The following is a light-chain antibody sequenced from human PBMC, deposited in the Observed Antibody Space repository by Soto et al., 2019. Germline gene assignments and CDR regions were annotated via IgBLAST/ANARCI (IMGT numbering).Light chain of an antibody. CDR3: QQYGSSPLT. V-gene: IGKV3-20*01. CDR1: QSVSSSY. CDR2: DAS. Sequence: IVLTQSPGTLSLSPGERATLSCRASQSVSSSYLAWYQQKPGQAPRLLIYDASSRATGIPDRFSGSGSGTDFTLTISRLEPEDFAVFYCQQYGSSPLTFGGGTKAEIK. J-gene: IGKJ4*01.